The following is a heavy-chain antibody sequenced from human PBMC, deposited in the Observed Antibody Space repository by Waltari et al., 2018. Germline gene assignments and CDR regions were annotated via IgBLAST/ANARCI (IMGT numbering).Heavy chain of an antibody. CDR1: GFTFTSSA. Sequence: QMQLVQSGPEVKKPGTSVKVSCKASGFTFTSSAVQWVRQARGQRLEWIGWIVVGSGNTNYAQKVQERVTITRDRSTSTAYMELSSLRSEDTAVYYCAATARGYYDSSGYYNYGMDVWGQGTTVTVSS. D-gene: IGHD3-22*01. CDR3: AATARGYYDSSGYYNYGMDV. J-gene: IGHJ6*02. CDR2: IVVGSGNT. V-gene: IGHV1-58*01.